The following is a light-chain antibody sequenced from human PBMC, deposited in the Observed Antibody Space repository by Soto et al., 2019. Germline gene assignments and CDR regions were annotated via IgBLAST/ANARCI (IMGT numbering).Light chain of an antibody. CDR3: QEYNNWPALT. J-gene: IGKJ4*01. CDR1: RSINSN. CDR2: GAS. V-gene: IGKV3-15*01. Sequence: EIVLTQFPAALSVSPGERATLSCRASRSINSNLAWYQQKPGQAPRLLISGASTRATGIPDRFSGSGSGTEFTLTISSLQSEDFAVYYCQEYNNWPALTFGGGTKVDIK.